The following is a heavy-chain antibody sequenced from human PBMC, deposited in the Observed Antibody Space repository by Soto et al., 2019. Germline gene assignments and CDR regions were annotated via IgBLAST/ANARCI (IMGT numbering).Heavy chain of an antibody. CDR1: GGSITSHY. CDR2: IDHSGTT. V-gene: IGHV4-59*11. Sequence: SETLSLTCTVSGGSITSHYWNWFRQSPEKGLEWIGYIDHSGTTNYNPSLISRITISADTPKNQFSLNLYSVTAADTAVYYCYSGGGWLPDNWGQGTLVTVSS. D-gene: IGHD5-12*01. J-gene: IGHJ4*02. CDR3: YSGGGWLPDN.